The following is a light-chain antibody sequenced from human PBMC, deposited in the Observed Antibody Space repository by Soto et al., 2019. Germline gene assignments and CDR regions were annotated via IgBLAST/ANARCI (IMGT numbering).Light chain of an antibody. Sequence: EIVLTQSPGTLSLSPGERATLSCRASQSVSSYLAWYQQKPGQAPRLLIYGASIRATGIPDRFSGSGSGTDFTLTISRLEPEEFAVYYCQQYVSCSKTCGQGTKVVIK. CDR3: QQYVSCSKT. J-gene: IGKJ1*01. CDR1: QSVSSY. CDR2: GAS. V-gene: IGKV3-20*01.